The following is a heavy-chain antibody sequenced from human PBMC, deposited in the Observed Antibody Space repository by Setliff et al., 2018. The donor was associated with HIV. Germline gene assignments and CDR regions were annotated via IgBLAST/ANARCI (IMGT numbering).Heavy chain of an antibody. J-gene: IGHJ3*02. CDR3: ARGSIATRLFAFDI. CDR2: IYTSGTT. CDR1: GGSISSGSYS. D-gene: IGHD6-6*01. V-gene: IGHV4-61*02. Sequence: SETLSLTCSVSGGSISSGSYSWSWIRQPAGKGLEWIGRIYTSGTTNYNPSLKSRVTISVDTSKNQFSLKLSSVTAADTAVYYCARGSIATRLFAFDIWGQGTMVTVSS.